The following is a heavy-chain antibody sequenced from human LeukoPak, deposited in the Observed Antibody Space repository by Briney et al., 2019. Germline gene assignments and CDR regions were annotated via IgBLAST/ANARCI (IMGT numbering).Heavy chain of an antibody. Sequence: PGGSLRLSCAASGFTVSSNYMSWVRQAPGKGLEWVSVIYSGGTTYYAESVKGRFTISRDNSKNTLFLQMNSLRAEDTAVYYCAGGIRGFYDSSGYYNYWGQGTLVTVSS. D-gene: IGHD3-22*01. V-gene: IGHV3-53*01. CDR3: AGGIRGFYDSSGYYNY. CDR1: GFTVSSNY. J-gene: IGHJ4*02. CDR2: IYSGGTT.